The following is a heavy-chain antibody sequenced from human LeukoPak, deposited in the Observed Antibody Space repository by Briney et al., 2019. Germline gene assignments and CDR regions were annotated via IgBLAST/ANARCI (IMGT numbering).Heavy chain of an antibody. D-gene: IGHD6-13*01. CDR1: GFTFSSYS. CDR2: ISSSSSYI. J-gene: IGHJ3*02. V-gene: IGHV3-21*04. Sequence: GGSLRLSCAASGFTFSSYSMNWVRQAPGKGLEWVSSISSSSSYIYYADSVKGRFTISRDNAKNSLYLQMSSLRAEDTALYYCAKPLAAAGIKKDAFDIWGQGTMVTVSS. CDR3: AKPLAAAGIKKDAFDI.